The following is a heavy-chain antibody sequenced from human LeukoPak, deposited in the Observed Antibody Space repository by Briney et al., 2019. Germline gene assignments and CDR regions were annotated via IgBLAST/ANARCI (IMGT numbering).Heavy chain of an antibody. CDR3: ARGQVDTAMADDAFDI. CDR1: GFIFSSYA. V-gene: IGHV3-23*01. J-gene: IGHJ3*02. D-gene: IGHD5-18*01. CDR2: ISGSGGST. Sequence: GGSLRLSCAASGFIFSSYAMSWVRQAPGKGLEWVSAISGSGGSTYYADSVKGRFTISRDNSKYTLYLQMDSLRVEDTAVYYCARGQVDTAMADDAFDIWGQGTMVTVSS.